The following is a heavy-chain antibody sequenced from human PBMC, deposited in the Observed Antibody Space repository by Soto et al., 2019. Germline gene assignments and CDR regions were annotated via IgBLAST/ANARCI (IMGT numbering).Heavy chain of an antibody. V-gene: IGHV3-48*03. J-gene: IGHJ4*02. Sequence: GSLRLSCAASGFAFSSYEINLFGHSPCKWREWVSYISSSGSTIYYADSVKGRFTISRDNAKNSLYLQMNSLRAEDTAVYYCARDLWYYYDSSGYPGAVDYWGQGTLVTVSS. CDR1: GFAFSSYE. CDR2: ISSSGSTI. CDR3: ARDLWYYYDSSGYPGAVDY. D-gene: IGHD3-22*01.